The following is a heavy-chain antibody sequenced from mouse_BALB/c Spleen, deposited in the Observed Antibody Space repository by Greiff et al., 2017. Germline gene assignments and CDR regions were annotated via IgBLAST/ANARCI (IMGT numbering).Heavy chain of an antibody. CDR1: GYAFSSYW. CDR2: IYPGDGDT. V-gene: IGHV1-80*01. CDR3: ARNCGSSYDYYAMDY. J-gene: IGHJ4*01. D-gene: IGHD1-1*01. Sequence: VQLQQSGAELVRPGSSVKISCKASGYAFSSYWMNWVKQRPGQGLEWIGQIYPGDGDTNYNGKFKGKATLTADKSSSTAYMQLSSLTSEDSAVYFCARNCGSSYDYYAMDYWGQGTSVTVSS.